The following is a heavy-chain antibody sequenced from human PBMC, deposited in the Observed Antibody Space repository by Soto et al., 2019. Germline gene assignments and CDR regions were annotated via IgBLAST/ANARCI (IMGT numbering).Heavy chain of an antibody. CDR2: IKFDGSEK. CDR3: VKDGGYCSSATCYSPRNHYFDS. D-gene: IGHD2-2*01. J-gene: IGHJ4*02. CDR1: GFTFSDYW. Sequence: GGSLRLSCAASGFTFSDYWMSWVRQAPGKGPEWVANIKFDGSEKQYVDSVKGRFSISRDNSRNSLFLQMNSLRAGDTAVYYCVKDGGYCSSATCYSPRNHYFDSWGQGTLVTVS. V-gene: IGHV3-7*03.